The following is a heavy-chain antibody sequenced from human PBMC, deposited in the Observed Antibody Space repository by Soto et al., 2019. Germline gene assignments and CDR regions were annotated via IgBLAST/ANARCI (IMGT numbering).Heavy chain of an antibody. Sequence: SETLSLTCTVSGGSISSYYWSWIRQPPGKGLEWIGYIYYSGNSKYNPSLKSRVTISVDTSKNQFSLKLTSVTAADTAVYYCARRRFGELSDFDYWGRGTLVTVSS. CDR1: GGSISSYY. V-gene: IGHV4-59*08. D-gene: IGHD3-10*01. J-gene: IGHJ4*02. CDR3: ARRRFGELSDFDY. CDR2: IYYSGNS.